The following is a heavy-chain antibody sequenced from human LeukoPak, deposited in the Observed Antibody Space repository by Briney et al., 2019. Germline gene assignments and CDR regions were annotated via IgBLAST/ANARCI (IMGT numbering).Heavy chain of an antibody. CDR1: GYTFTGYY. D-gene: IGHD2-15*01. CDR3: ARRAATDY. J-gene: IGHJ4*02. CDR2: INPNSGGT. V-gene: IGHV1-2*02. Sequence: GASVKVSCKASGYTFTGYYLHWVRQAPGQGLEWMGWINPNSGGTNYAQKSQGRVTMTGDTSISTAYMELSGLTSDDTAVYYCARRAATDYWGQGTLVTVSS.